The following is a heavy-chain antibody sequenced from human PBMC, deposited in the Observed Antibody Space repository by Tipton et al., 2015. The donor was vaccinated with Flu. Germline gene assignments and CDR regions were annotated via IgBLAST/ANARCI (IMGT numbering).Heavy chain of an antibody. Sequence: QLVQSGAEVKKPGESLKISCKASGYTFTSYDINWVRQAPGQGLEWMGGIIPIFGTANYAQKFQGRVTITADESTSTAYMELSSLRSEDTAVYYCASRGYNWQSAFDIWGQGTMVTVSS. CDR2: IIPIFGTA. CDR3: ASRGYNWQSAFDI. CDR1: GYTFTSYD. D-gene: IGHD5-24*01. V-gene: IGHV1-69*01. J-gene: IGHJ3*02.